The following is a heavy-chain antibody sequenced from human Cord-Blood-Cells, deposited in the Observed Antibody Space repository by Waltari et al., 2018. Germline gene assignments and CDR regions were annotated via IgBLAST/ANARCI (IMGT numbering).Heavy chain of an antibody. V-gene: IGHV4-34*01. D-gene: IGHD7-27*01. CDR3: ARHNWGDPLFDY. Sequence: QVQLQQWGAGLLKPSETLSLTCAVYGGSFSGYYWSWIRQPPGKGLEWMGEINHSGSTNYNPSLKSRVTISVDTSKNQFSLKLSSVTAADTAVYYCARHNWGDPLFDYWGQGTLVTVSS. CDR1: GGSFSGYY. J-gene: IGHJ4*02. CDR2: INHSGST.